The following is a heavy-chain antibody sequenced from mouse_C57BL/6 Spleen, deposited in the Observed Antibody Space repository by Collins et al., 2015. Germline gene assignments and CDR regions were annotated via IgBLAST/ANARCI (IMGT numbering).Heavy chain of an antibody. CDR3: ARNYYGSSHYAMDY. V-gene: IGHV1S137*01. J-gene: IGHJ4*01. CDR2: ISTYYGDA. CDR1: GYTFTDYA. Sequence: QVQLQQSGAELVRPGVSVKISCKGSGYTFTDYAMHWVKQSHAKSLEWIGVISTYYGDASYNQKFKGKATMTVGKSSSTAYMELARLTSEDSAIYYCARNYYGSSHYAMDYWGQGTSVTVSS. D-gene: IGHD1-1*01.